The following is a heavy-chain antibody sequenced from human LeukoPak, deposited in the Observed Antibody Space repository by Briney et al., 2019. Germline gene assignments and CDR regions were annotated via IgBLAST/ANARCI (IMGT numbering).Heavy chain of an antibody. CDR3: ARLWDSSSSLDY. D-gene: IGHD6-6*01. J-gene: IGHJ4*02. CDR1: GGSISSYY. V-gene: IGHV4-59*08. Sequence: PSETLSLTCTVSGGSISSYYWTWIRQPPGKGLGLEWIGYIYYSGGTNYNPSLKSRVTISTDTSKNQVSLKLSSVTAADTAVYYCARLWDSSSSLDYWGQGTLVTVSS. CDR2: IYYSGGT.